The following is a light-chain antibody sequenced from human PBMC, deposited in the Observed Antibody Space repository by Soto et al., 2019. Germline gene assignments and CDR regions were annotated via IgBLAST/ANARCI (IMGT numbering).Light chain of an antibody. Sequence: IQMTQSPSSLSASVGDRVTITCRAGQAINTYLAWYQQKPGRVPKLLIYAASTLHSGVPSRFGVSGPVRDFILTISSLQAEDVATYYFQEYRSGPPTFGQGTKVEIK. J-gene: IGKJ1*01. V-gene: IGKV1-27*01. CDR3: QEYRSGPPT. CDR1: QAINTY. CDR2: AAS.